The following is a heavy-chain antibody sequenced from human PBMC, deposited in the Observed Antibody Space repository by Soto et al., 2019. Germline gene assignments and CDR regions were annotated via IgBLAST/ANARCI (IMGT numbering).Heavy chain of an antibody. J-gene: IGHJ6*02. CDR2: IYPGDSDT. D-gene: IGHD2-2*01. CDR1: GYSFTSYW. CDR3: ARGVLGYCISTSCYSDYYYGMDV. Sequence: PGESLKISCKGSGYSFTSYWIGWVRQMPGKGLEWMGIIYPGDSDTRYSPSFQGQVTISADKSISTAYLQWSSLKASDTAMYYCARGVLGYCISTSCYSDYYYGMDVWGQGTTVTVSS. V-gene: IGHV5-51*01.